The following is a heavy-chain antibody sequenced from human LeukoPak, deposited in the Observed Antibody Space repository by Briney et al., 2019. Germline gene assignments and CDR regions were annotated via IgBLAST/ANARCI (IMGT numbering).Heavy chain of an antibody. V-gene: IGHV3-30-3*01. D-gene: IGHD2-2*01. J-gene: IGHJ4*02. CDR2: ISYDGSNK. CDR3: ARDECSSTSCYRTKGVDY. Sequence: GESLRLSCAASGFTFSSYAMHWVRQPPGKGLEGAAVISYDGSNKYYADSVKGRFTISRDNSKNTLYLQMNSLRAEDTAMYYCARDECSSTSCYRTKGVDYWGQGTLVTVSS. CDR1: GFTFSSYA.